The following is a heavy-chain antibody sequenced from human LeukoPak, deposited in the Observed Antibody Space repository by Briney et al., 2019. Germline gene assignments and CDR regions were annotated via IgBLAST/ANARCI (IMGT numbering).Heavy chain of an antibody. CDR1: GFTFSSYS. D-gene: IGHD2-21*02. CDR2: ISSSSSTI. Sequence: GGSLRLSCAASGFTFSSYSMNWVRQAPGKGLEWVSYISSSSSTIYYADSVKGRFTISRGNAKNSLYLQMNSLRAEDMAVYYCARRLRRNYFDYWGQGTLVTVSS. V-gene: IGHV3-48*01. J-gene: IGHJ4*02. CDR3: ARRLRRNYFDY.